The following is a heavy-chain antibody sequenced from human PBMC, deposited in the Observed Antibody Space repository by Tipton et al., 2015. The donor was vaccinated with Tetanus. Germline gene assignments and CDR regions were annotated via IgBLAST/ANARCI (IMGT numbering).Heavy chain of an antibody. D-gene: IGHD6-13*01. Sequence: SLRLSCAASGFTFPKFPMSWVRQAPGKGLEWVSDIRGGGGSTYYADSVKGRFTISRDNSKNTLYLQMNSLRAEDTAVYYCAKEVTDITAAGIGAFDMWGQGTMVTVSS. V-gene: IGHV3-23*01. CDR3: AKEVTDITAAGIGAFDM. CDR2: IRGGGGST. CDR1: GFTFPKFP. J-gene: IGHJ3*02.